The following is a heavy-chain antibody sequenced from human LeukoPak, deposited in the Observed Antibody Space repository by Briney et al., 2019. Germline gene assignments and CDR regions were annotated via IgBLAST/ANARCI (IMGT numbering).Heavy chain of an antibody. CDR2: IYYSGST. D-gene: IGHD2-21*02. Sequence: PSETLSLTCTVSGGSISSYYWSWIRQPPGKGLEWIGYIYYSGSTNYNPSLKSRVTISVDTSKNQFSLKLSSVTAADTAVYYCARCRRGGDCYSVDYWGQGTLITVSS. CDR1: GGSISSYY. V-gene: IGHV4-59*01. J-gene: IGHJ4*02. CDR3: ARCRRGGDCYSVDY.